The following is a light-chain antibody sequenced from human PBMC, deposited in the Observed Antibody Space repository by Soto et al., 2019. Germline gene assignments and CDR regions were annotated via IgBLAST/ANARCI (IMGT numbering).Light chain of an antibody. CDR1: SSDVGAYRS. CDR2: EVR. CDR3: SSSTRSSTYL. Sequence: QSALTQPASVSGSPGQSITISCTGTSSDVGAYRSVSWYQQHPDKAPKLIIYEVRHRASGVPDRFSGSKSDNTASLTISGLHTEDEADYFCSSSTRSSTYLFGTGTKVTVL. J-gene: IGLJ1*01. V-gene: IGLV2-14*03.